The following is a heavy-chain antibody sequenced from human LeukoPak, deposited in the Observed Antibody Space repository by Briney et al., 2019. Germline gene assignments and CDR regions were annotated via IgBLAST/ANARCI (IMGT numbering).Heavy chain of an antibody. CDR3: AKDQGYFTSAGY. Sequence: GGSLRLSCAASGFTFSTYGMHWVREAPGKGLEWVAFIQYDGSNKHYTDSVKGRFTISRDNSKNTLYLQMNSLRAEDTAVYYCAKDQGYFTSAGYWGQGTLVTVSS. V-gene: IGHV3-30*02. CDR1: GFTFSTYG. D-gene: IGHD2-8*01. J-gene: IGHJ4*02. CDR2: IQYDGSNK.